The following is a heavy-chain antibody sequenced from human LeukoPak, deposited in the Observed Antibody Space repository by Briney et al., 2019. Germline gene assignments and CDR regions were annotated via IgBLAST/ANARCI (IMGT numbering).Heavy chain of an antibody. V-gene: IGHV3-23*01. D-gene: IGHD3-22*01. J-gene: IGHJ3*02. CDR2: ISGSGGST. Sequence: PGGSLRLSCAASGFTFSSYAMSWVRQAPGKGLEWVSAISGSGGSTYYADSVKGRFTISRDNSKNTLYLQMNSLRAEDTAVYYCAKAGEYYYDSSGYLSGDASDIWGQGTMVTVSS. CDR1: GFTFSSYA. CDR3: AKAGEYYYDSSGYLSGDASDI.